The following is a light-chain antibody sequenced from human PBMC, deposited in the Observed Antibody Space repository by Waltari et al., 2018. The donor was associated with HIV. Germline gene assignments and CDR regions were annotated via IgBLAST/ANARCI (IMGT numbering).Light chain of an antibody. CDR1: TSNIGKNF. Sequence: QSVLTQPPSVSAAPGQKVTFSCSGSTSNIGKNFVSWYQQLPEAAPKLIIYDNNKRPSGVPDRFSGSKSATSATLAITGIQTGDEADYYCGTWDSSVSAGVFGGGTKLTVL. J-gene: IGLJ2*01. CDR2: DNN. CDR3: GTWDSSVSAGV. V-gene: IGLV1-51*01.